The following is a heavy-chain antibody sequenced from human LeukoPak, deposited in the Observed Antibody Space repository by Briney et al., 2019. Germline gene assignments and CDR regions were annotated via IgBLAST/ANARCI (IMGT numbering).Heavy chain of an antibody. V-gene: IGHV3-23*01. J-gene: IGHJ3*02. D-gene: IGHD3-22*01. CDR1: GYTLRSYA. CDR3: AKDQSGSGYPADAFDI. CDR2: IIGSGGST. Sequence: RGSLRLSCAASGYTLRSYAISWVRHAPGKGLGWVSPIIGSGGSTYYTDSVKGRFSISRDNSKNTLYLQKNSVRDENTPVYYSAKDQSGSGYPADAFDIWGQGAMVTVSS.